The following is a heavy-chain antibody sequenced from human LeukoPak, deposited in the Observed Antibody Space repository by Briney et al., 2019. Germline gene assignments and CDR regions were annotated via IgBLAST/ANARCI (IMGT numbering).Heavy chain of an antibody. CDR1: GFTFSSYE. D-gene: IGHD3-10*01. CDR2: ISIGGDTI. J-gene: IGHJ4*01. Sequence: GGSLRLSCAASGFTFSSYEMSWVRQAPGKGLEWVSYISIGGDTIHYADSVKGRFTISRDNAKKSLYLQMNSLRAEDTPVYYSARPLGYSGSGSYYAYWGHGTLVTVSA. CDR3: ARPLGYSGSGSYYAY. V-gene: IGHV3-48*03.